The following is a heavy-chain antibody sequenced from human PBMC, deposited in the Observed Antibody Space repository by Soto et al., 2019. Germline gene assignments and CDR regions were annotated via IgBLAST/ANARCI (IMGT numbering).Heavy chain of an antibody. J-gene: IGHJ3*01. CDR1: GYTFTSYY. CDR2: INPSGGST. Sequence: ASVQVSCKASGYTFTSYYMHWVRQAPGQGLGWMGIINPSGGSTSYAQKFQDRVTMTRETSTSIVYVEVSSLRSDDTAGYYCAGRGAVAGLSGAFDVWGQGTMVTVSS. V-gene: IGHV1-46*01. D-gene: IGHD6-19*01. CDR3: AGRGAVAGLSGAFDV.